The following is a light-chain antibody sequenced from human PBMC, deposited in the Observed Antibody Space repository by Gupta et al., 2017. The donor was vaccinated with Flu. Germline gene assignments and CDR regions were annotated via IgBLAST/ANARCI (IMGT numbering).Light chain of an antibody. Sequence: GEGTGNPGPIWLQQMASKAPRTLIYDATNRHTWTPARFSGSFLGDKAALTLSDARPEDGADYYCLFLYVDGRWVFGGGTKLTVL. CDR3: LFLYVDGRWV. CDR2: DAT. CDR1: GEGTGNPG. V-gene: IGLV7-46*01. J-gene: IGLJ3*02.